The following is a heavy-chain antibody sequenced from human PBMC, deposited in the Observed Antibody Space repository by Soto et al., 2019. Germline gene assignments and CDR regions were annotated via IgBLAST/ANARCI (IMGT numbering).Heavy chain of an antibody. J-gene: IGHJ6*02. CDR3: ARGSRSYYDYGMDV. CDR1: GDSISRGGYS. CDR2: IYDSGST. D-gene: IGHD6-13*01. Sequence: SETLSFTCAVSGDSISRGGYSWTWIRQPPGKALEWIGNIYDSGSTSYNPSLKSRVTISVDTSKNQFSLRLTSVTAADTAVYFCARGSRSYYDYGMDVWGQGTTVTVSS. V-gene: IGHV4-30-2*01.